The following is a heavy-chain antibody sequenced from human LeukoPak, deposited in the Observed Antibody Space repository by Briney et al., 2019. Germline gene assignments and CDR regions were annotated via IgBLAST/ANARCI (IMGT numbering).Heavy chain of an antibody. CDR2: ISHSGRT. Sequence: SETLSLTCAVSGGSISSDTYWSWVRQPPGKGLEWIGEISHSGRTTYNPSLQTRITISVDKSKNQFSLKLSSVTVANTAVYYCARGEYSSGYLTHYFDYWGQGTLVTVSA. D-gene: IGHD3-22*01. V-gene: IGHV4-4*02. CDR1: GGSISSDTY. CDR3: ARGEYSSGYLTHYFDY. J-gene: IGHJ4*02.